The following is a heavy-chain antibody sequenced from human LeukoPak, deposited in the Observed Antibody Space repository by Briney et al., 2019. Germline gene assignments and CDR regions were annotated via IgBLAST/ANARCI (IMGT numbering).Heavy chain of an antibody. V-gene: IGHV4-30-2*01. J-gene: IGHJ3*02. CDR3: ARGVLTRRGAFDI. D-gene: IGHD3-10*01. CDR2: IYHSGST. CDR1: GGYISSGGYS. Sequence: PSQTLSLTCAVSGGYISSGGYSWSWIRQPPGKGLEWIGYIYHSGSTYYNPSLKSRVTISVDRSKNQFSLKLSSVTAADTAVYYCARGVLTRRGAFDIWGQGTMVTVSS.